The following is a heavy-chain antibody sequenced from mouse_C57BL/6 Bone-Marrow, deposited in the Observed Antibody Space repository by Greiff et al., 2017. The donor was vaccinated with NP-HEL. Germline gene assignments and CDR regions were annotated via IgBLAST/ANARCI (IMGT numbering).Heavy chain of an antibody. Sequence: VQLKESGAELVRPGASVKLSCTASGFNIKDDYMHWVKQRPEQGLEWIGWIDPENGDTEYASKFQGKATITADTSSNTAYLQLSSLTSEDTAVYYFTNGYYGYWGQGTTLTVSS. CDR2: IDPENGDT. V-gene: IGHV14-4*01. D-gene: IGHD2-3*01. CDR1: GFNIKDDY. CDR3: TNGYYGY. J-gene: IGHJ2*01.